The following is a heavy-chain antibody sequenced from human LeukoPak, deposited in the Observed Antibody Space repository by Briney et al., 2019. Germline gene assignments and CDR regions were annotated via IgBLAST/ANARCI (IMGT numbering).Heavy chain of an antibody. Sequence: GGSLRLSRKSSGFTFGDYAMHWVRQAPGKGLEWVGFISSKAHGGTTEYAASVKGRFTISRDDSKSIAYLQMNSLKTEDTAVYYCTRDFSDWGQGTLVTVSS. CDR3: TRDFSD. CDR2: ISSKAHGGTT. CDR1: GFTFGDYA. V-gene: IGHV3-49*04. J-gene: IGHJ4*02.